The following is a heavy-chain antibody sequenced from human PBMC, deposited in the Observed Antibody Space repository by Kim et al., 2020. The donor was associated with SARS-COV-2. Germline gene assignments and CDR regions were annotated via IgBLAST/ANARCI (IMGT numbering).Heavy chain of an antibody. CDR3: ANRHVDTAMASYYYYYGMDV. Sequence: SVKVSCKASGGTFSSYAISWVRQAPGQGLEWMGGIIPIFGTANYAQKFQGRVTITADEPTSTAYMELSSLRSEDTAVYYCANRHVDTAMASYYYYYGMDVWGQGTTVTVSS. V-gene: IGHV1-69*13. CDR2: IIPIFGTA. CDR1: GGTFSSYA. J-gene: IGHJ6*02. D-gene: IGHD5-18*01.